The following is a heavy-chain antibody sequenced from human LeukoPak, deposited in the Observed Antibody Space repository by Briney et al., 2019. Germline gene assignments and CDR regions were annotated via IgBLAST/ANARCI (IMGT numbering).Heavy chain of an antibody. CDR2: FEPEEGET. Sequence: ASVKISCKVSGYTLTELSMHWVRQAPGKGFECMGGFEPEEGETIYAQKFQGRVTMTEDTSTDTAYMELRSLRSEDTAVYYCATDGINWNRSNQGGEYYMDVWGKGTTVTVSS. CDR1: GYTLTELS. CDR3: ATDGINWNRSNQGGEYYMDV. V-gene: IGHV1-24*01. D-gene: IGHD1-1*01. J-gene: IGHJ6*03.